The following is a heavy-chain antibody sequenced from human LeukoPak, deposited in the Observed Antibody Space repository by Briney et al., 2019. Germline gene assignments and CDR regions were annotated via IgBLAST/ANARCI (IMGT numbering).Heavy chain of an antibody. V-gene: IGHV1-2*02. Sequence: ASVKVSCKASGYTFTGYYMHWVRQAPGQGLEWMGWINPKSGDTNYAQKFQGRVTMTRDTSISTAYMELSRLRSDDTAVYYCARSWRFCSGDSCYPIDYWGQGTLVTVSS. J-gene: IGHJ4*02. CDR3: ARSWRFCSGDSCYPIDY. CDR2: INPKSGDT. D-gene: IGHD2-15*01. CDR1: GYTFTGYY.